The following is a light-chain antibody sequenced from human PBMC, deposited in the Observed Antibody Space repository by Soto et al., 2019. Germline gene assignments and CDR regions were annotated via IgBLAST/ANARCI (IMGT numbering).Light chain of an antibody. CDR3: QQRSNWIT. Sequence: EIVLTQSPATLSLSPGERATLSCRASQSVRSYLAWYQQKPGQAPRLLIYDASNRATGIPARFSGSGSGTDFTLTISSLEPEDFEVYYCQQRSNWITFGQGTRLEIK. J-gene: IGKJ5*01. CDR2: DAS. CDR1: QSVRSY. V-gene: IGKV3-11*01.